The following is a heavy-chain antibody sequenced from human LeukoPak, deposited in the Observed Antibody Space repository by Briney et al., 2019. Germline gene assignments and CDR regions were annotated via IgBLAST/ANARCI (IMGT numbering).Heavy chain of an antibody. CDR2: ISSSSSYI. D-gene: IGHD2-21*01. CDR3: ATSMAQDVDAFHI. V-gene: IGHV3-21*01. Sequence: GGSLRLSCAASGFTFSSYSMNWVRQAPGKGLEWVSSISSSSSYIYYADSVKGRFTISRDNAKNSLYLQMNNLRAEDTAMFYCATSMAQDVDAFHIWGQGTMVTVPS. J-gene: IGHJ3*02. CDR1: GFTFSSYS.